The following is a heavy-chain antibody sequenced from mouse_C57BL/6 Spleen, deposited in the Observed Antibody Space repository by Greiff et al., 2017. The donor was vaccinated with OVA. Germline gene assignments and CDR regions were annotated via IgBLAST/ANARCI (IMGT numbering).Heavy chain of an antibody. J-gene: IGHJ3*01. CDR2: IDPENGDT. CDR3: TRKGYATGFAY. V-gene: IGHV14-4*01. Sequence: VQLQQSGAELVRPGASVKLSCTASGFNIKDDYMHWVKQRPEQGLEWIGWIDPENGDTEYALKFQGKATITADTSSNTAYLQLSSLTSEDTAVYYCTRKGYATGFAYWGQGTLVTVSA. D-gene: IGHD1-1*01. CDR1: GFNIKDDY.